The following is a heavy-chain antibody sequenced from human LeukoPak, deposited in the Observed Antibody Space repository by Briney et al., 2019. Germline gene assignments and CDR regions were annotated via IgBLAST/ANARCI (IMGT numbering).Heavy chain of an antibody. CDR3: ASVPGVSVAGTPLDY. CDR2: ISAYNGNT. J-gene: IGHJ4*02. V-gene: IGHV1-18*01. CDR1: GYTFTSYG. D-gene: IGHD6-19*01. Sequence: GASVKVSYKASGYTFTSYGISWVRQAPGQGLEWMGWISAYNGNTNYAQKIQGRVTMTTDTSTSTAYMELRSLRSDDTAVYYCASVPGVSVAGTPLDYWGQGTLVTVSS.